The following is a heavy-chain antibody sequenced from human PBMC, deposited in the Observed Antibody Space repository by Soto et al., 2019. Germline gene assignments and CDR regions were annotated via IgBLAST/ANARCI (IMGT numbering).Heavy chain of an antibody. V-gene: IGHV1-18*01. D-gene: IGHD3-9*01. CDR2: ISGYNGNT. J-gene: IGHJ3*01. Sequence: GASVKVSCKASGYTFTSYGISWVRQAPGQGPEWMGWISGYNGNTNYAQKIQGRVTMTTDTSTNTAYMELRGLTSDDTAMYYCARDPVLRYFAPAGAYDAWGQGTMVTVSS. CDR3: ARDPVLRYFAPAGAYDA. CDR1: GYTFTSYG.